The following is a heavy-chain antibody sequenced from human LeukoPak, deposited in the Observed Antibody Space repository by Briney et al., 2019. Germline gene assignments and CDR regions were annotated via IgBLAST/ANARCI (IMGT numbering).Heavy chain of an antibody. V-gene: IGHV3-23*01. J-gene: IGHJ4*02. D-gene: IGHD5-24*01. CDR2: ISGGGGNT. CDR1: GFTFSSYA. CDR3: AKDHGYNRD. Sequence: RPGGSLRLSCAASGFTFSSYAMTWVRQAPGKGLEWVSCISGGGGNTYYPDSVKGRFTISRDNSKNTLHLQMNSLRAEDTAVYYCAKDHGYNRDWGQGTLVTVSS.